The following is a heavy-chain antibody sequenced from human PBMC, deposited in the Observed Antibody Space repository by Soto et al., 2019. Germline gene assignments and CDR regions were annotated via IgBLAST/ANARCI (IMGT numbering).Heavy chain of an antibody. CDR2: IYPHNSDT. Sequence: PGESLKISCKASGYNFTPYWIGWVRQMPGKGLEWMGIIYPHNSDTRYGPSFQGHVTISADKSINTAYLQLSSLKASDTAIYYCARQDEIVVPATIGYFYHYPMDVWGQGTTVTVSS. CDR1: GYNFTPYW. J-gene: IGHJ6*02. D-gene: IGHD2-2*01. V-gene: IGHV5-51*01. CDR3: ARQDEIVVPATIGYFYHYPMDV.